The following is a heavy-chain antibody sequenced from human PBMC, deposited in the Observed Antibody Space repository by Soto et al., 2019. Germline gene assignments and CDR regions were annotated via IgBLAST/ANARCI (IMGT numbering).Heavy chain of an antibody. J-gene: IGHJ4*02. V-gene: IGHV4-59*08. CDR2: IYYSGST. Sequence: PSETLSLTCTVSGGSISSYYWSWIRQPPGKGLEWIGYIYYSGSTNYNPSLKSRVTISVDTSKNQFSLKLSSVTAADTAVYYCARLNPEWESFDYWGQGTRVTVS. CDR3: ARLNPEWESFDY. CDR1: GGSISSYY. D-gene: IGHD1-26*01.